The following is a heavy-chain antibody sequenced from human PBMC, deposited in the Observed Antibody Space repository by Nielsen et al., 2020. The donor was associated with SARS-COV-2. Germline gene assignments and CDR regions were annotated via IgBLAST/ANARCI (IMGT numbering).Heavy chain of an antibody. CDR2: ISAYNGNT. J-gene: IGHJ6*02. V-gene: IGHV1-18*01. Sequence: ASVKVSCKASGYTFTSYGISWVRQAPGQGLEWMGWISAYNGNTNYAQKLQGRVTMTTDTSTSTAYMELRSLRSDDTAVYYCARTDIVGVVAAGYYGMDVWGQGTTVTVSS. D-gene: IGHD2-15*01. CDR1: GYTFTSYG. CDR3: ARTDIVGVVAAGYYGMDV.